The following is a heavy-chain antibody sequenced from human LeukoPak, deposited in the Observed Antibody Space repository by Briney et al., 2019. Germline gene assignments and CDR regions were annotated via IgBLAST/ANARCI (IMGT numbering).Heavy chain of an antibody. CDR3: ARIGGVTEFDY. Sequence: SQTLSLTCTVSGDSISSGNNSWSWIRQPPGKGLEWIGEINHSGSTNYNPSLKSRVTISVDTSKNQFSLKLSSVTAADTAVYYCARIGGVTEFDYWGQGTLVTVSS. J-gene: IGHJ4*02. CDR2: INHSGST. CDR1: GDSISSGNNS. D-gene: IGHD3-10*01. V-gene: IGHV4-30-2*01.